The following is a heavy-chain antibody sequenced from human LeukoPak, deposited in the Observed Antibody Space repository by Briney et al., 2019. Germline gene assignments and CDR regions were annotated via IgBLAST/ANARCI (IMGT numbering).Heavy chain of an antibody. J-gene: IGHJ4*02. CDR1: GFTFSSYA. CDR2: ISGSGGST. CDR3: AVGDFDWLFGPEVSAHFDY. V-gene: IGHV3-23*01. D-gene: IGHD3-9*01. Sequence: TGGSLRLSCAASGFTFSSYAMSWVRQAPGKGLEWVSAISGSGGSTYYADSVKGRFTISRDNSKNTLYLQMNSLRAEDTAVYYCAVGDFDWLFGPEVSAHFDYWGQGTLVTVSS.